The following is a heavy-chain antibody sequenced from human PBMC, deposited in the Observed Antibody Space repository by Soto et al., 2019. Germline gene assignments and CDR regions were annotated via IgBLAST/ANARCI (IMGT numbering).Heavy chain of an antibody. D-gene: IGHD2-2*01. CDR1: GFTFSSHG. Sequence: GGSLRLSXAASGFTFSSHGMHWVRQAPGKGLEWVAVIWSDGSNEYYADSVKGRFTISRDNSKNTLYMQMSSLKVEDTAVYYCATDYSSTGYGLVYWGQGALVTVSS. J-gene: IGHJ4*02. V-gene: IGHV3-33*01. CDR2: IWSDGSNE. CDR3: ATDYSSTGYGLVY.